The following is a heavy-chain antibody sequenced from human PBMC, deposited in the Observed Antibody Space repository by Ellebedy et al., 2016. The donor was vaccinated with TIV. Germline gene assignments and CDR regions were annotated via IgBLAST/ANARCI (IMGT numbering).Heavy chain of an antibody. CDR1: GYTFTGYY. V-gene: IGHV1-69*13. D-gene: IGHD6-25*01. CDR2: IIPIFGTA. CDR3: TLGSSDVDY. Sequence: ASVKVSCKASGYTFTGYYLHWVRQAPGQGLEWMGGIIPIFGTANYAQKFQGRVTITADESTSTAYMELSSLRSEDTAVYYCTLGSSDVDYWGQGTLVTVSS. J-gene: IGHJ4*02.